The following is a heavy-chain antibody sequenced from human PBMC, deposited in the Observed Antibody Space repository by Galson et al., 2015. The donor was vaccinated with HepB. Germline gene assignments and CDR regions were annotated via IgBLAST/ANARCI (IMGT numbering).Heavy chain of an antibody. J-gene: IGHJ5*02. CDR2: ISSSGDRI. D-gene: IGHD6-19*01. CDR3: AKGELYSSGWYVPPVA. V-gene: IGHV3-9*01. CDR1: GFTFDNYA. Sequence: SLRLSCAASGFTFDNYAMHWVRQAPGKGLEWVSGISSSGDRIVYADSVKGRFSISRDNVKNSLFLLMNNLRPEDTALYYCAKGELYSSGWYVPPVAWGQGTLVTVSS.